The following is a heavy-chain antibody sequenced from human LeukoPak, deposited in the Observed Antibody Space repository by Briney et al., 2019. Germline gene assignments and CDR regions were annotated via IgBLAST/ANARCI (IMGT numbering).Heavy chain of an antibody. J-gene: IGHJ4*02. CDR1: GGSISSGGYY. Sequence: SETLSLTCTVSGGSISSGGYYSSWIRQHPGTGLEWIGYIYYSGSTYYNPSLKSLVTISVDTSKNQLPLRLSSVTAADTAVYYCARAPLSPLASPFDYWGQGTLVSVSS. V-gene: IGHV4-31*01. CDR2: IYYSGST. CDR3: ARAPLSPLASPFDY. D-gene: IGHD3-3*02.